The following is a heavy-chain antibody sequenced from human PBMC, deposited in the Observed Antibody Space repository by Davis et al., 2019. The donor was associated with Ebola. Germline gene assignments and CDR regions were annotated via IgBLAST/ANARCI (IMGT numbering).Heavy chain of an antibody. D-gene: IGHD3-3*01. CDR1: GYTFTSYG. CDR3: ARDRSRGVTIFGVVINYGMDV. Sequence: ASVKVSCKASGYTFTSYGISRVRQAPGQGLEWMGWISAYNGNTNYAQKLQGRVTMTTDTSTSTAHMELRSLRSDDTAVYYCARDRSRGVTIFGVVINYGMDVWGQGTTVTVSS. V-gene: IGHV1-18*01. CDR2: ISAYNGNT. J-gene: IGHJ6*02.